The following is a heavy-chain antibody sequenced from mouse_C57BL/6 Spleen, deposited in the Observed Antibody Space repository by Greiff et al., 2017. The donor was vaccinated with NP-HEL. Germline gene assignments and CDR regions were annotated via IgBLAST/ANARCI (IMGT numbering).Heavy chain of an antibody. V-gene: IGHV14-2*01. J-gene: IGHJ4*01. Sequence: EVKLMESGAELVKPGASVKLSCTASGFHIKDYYMHWVKQRTEQGLEWIGRIDPEDGETKYAPKFQGTATITADTSSNTADLQLSRLASEDTAVYYGDRARGTTVVAADAMGYWGQGTSVTVSA. D-gene: IGHD1-1*01. CDR2: IDPEDGET. CDR3: DRARGTTVVAADAMGY. CDR1: GFHIKDYY.